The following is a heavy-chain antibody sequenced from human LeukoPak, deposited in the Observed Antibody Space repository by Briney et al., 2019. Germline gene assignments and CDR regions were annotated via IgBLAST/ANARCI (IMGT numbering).Heavy chain of an antibody. CDR1: GYSLSDLS. Sequence: ASVKVSCRVSGYSLSDLSIHWVRHVPGKGLEWMGGFEPEEGEHGETIYAQKFEGRLTLTEDTATDTAYMELVSLTSADTAVYYCATDRLEIYALHIWGQGTVVTVSS. CDR2: FEPEEGEHGET. CDR3: ATDRLEIYALHI. D-gene: IGHD1-1*01. J-gene: IGHJ3*02. V-gene: IGHV1-24*01.